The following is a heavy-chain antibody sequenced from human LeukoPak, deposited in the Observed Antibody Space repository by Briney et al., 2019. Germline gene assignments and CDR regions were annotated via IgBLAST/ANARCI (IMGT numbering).Heavy chain of an antibody. Sequence: PGGSLRVSCAASGFNFSCQWLSWVRQAPGKGLQWVANVNQGGTQKYYVDSVKGRFTISRDNAENSLYLQMNSLRAEDTAVYYCAREHYFYYMDGWGKGTTVTVSS. CDR1: GFNFSCQW. CDR2: VNQGGTQK. V-gene: IGHV3-7*01. CDR3: AREHYFYYMDG. J-gene: IGHJ6*03.